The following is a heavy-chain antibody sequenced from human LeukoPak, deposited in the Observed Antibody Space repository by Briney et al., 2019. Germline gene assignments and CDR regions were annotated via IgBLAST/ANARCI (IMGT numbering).Heavy chain of an antibody. CDR3: ANPKVGATSAFDI. CDR1: GFTFSSYA. J-gene: IGHJ3*02. D-gene: IGHD1-26*01. V-gene: IGHV3-23*01. Sequence: GGSLRLSCAASGFTFSSYAMSWVRQAPGKGLEWVSAISGSGGSTYYADSVKGRFTISRDNSKNTLYLQMNSLRAEDTAVYYCANPKVGATSAFDIWGQGTMVTVSS. CDR2: ISGSGGST.